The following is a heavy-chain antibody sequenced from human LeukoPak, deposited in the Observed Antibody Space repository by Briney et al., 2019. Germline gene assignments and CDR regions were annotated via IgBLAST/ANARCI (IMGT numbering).Heavy chain of an antibody. Sequence: GGSLRLSCAASGFTFSSYAMSWVCQAPGKGLEWVSAISGSGGSTYYADSVKGRFTISRDNSKNTLYLQMNSLRAEDTAVYYCAKVRGYSYGPTDYWGQGTLVTVSS. CDR1: GFTFSSYA. CDR3: AKVRGYSYGPTDY. CDR2: ISGSGGST. V-gene: IGHV3-23*01. D-gene: IGHD5-18*01. J-gene: IGHJ4*02.